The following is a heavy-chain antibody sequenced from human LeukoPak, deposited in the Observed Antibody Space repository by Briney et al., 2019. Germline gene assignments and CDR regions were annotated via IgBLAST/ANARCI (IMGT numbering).Heavy chain of an antibody. Sequence: GGSLRLSCAASGFTFSSYGMNWVRQAPGKGLEWVSSISTTSTYIYYEDSVKGRFTISRDNAKNSLYLQMNSLRAEDTAVYYCASGYCSGGSCYRHNFDYWGQGTLVTVSS. CDR2: ISTTSTYI. D-gene: IGHD2-15*01. J-gene: IGHJ4*02. CDR3: ASGYCSGGSCYRHNFDY. V-gene: IGHV3-21*01. CDR1: GFTFSSYG.